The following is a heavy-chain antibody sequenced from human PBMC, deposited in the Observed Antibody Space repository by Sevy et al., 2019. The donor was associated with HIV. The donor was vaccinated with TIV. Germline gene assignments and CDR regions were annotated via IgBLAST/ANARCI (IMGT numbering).Heavy chain of an antibody. D-gene: IGHD2-2*02. V-gene: IGHV3-53*01. CDR1: GFTVSSNY. CDR3: ARDRVPAAIGDYYYGMDV. J-gene: IGHJ6*02. Sequence: GGSLRLSCAASGFTVSSNYMSWVRQAPGKGLKWVSVIYSGGSTYYADSVKGRFTISRDNSKNTLYLQMNSLRAEDTAVYYCARDRVPAAIGDYYYGMDVWGQGTTVTVSS. CDR2: IYSGGST.